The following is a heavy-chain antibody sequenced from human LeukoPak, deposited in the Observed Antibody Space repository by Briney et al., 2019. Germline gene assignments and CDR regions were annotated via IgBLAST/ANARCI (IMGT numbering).Heavy chain of an antibody. CDR3: TRLAHYFDN. V-gene: IGHV3-7*01. Sequence: GGSLRLSCVASGFTFSSYWMSWVRQAPGKGLEWVANIKQDGSEKYYVDSVKGRFTISRDNAKNSIYLQMNSPRAEDTAVYYCTRLAHYFDNWGQGALVTVSS. CDR2: IKQDGSEK. D-gene: IGHD3-3*02. CDR1: GFTFSSYW. J-gene: IGHJ4*02.